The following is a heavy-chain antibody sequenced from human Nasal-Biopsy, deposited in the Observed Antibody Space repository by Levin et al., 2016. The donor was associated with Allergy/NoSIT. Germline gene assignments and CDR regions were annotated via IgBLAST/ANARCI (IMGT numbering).Heavy chain of an antibody. CDR3: ARRLPFILPRVSNYDYGMDV. CDR2: ISNSGSDT. J-gene: IGHJ6*02. D-gene: IGHD6-6*01. CDR1: GFVFSDHY. Sequence: GESLKISCAASGFVFSDHYMAWIRQAPGKGLEWISYISNSGSDTYYADPVKGRFTIARDNAKNLLYLQMNSLRIEDTAVYYCARRLPFILPRVSNYDYGMDVWGQGTTVTVSS. V-gene: IGHV3-11*01.